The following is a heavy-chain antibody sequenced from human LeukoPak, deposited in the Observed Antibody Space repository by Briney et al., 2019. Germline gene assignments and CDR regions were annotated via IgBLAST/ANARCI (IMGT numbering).Heavy chain of an antibody. CDR3: ASIPYDILTGYYKLDWFDP. CDR2: INHSGST. D-gene: IGHD3-9*01. V-gene: IGHV4-34*01. Sequence: SETLSLTCAVYGGSFSGYYWSWIRQRLGRGLEGIGEINHSGSTNYNPSLESRVTISVDTSKNQFSLKLSSVTAADTAVYYCASIPYDILTGYYKLDWFDPWGQGTLVTVSS. CDR1: GGSFSGYY. J-gene: IGHJ5*02.